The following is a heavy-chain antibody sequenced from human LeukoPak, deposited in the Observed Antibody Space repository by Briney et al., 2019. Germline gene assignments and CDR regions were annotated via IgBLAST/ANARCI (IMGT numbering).Heavy chain of an antibody. CDR1: GGSISSYY. CDR3: ARESPVGAGFDY. Sequence: SETLSLTCTVSGGSISSYYWSWIRQPPGKGLEWIGYIYYSGSTNYNPSLKSRVTISVDTSKNQFSLKLSSVTAADTAVYYCARESPVGAGFDYWGQGTLVTVSS. CDR2: IYYSGST. J-gene: IGHJ4*02. V-gene: IGHV4-59*01. D-gene: IGHD1-26*01.